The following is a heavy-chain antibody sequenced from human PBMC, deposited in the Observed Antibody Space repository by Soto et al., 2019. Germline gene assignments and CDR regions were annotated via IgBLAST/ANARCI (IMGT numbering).Heavy chain of an antibody. Sequence: GGSLRLSCAASGFTFSNAWMNWVRQAPGKGLEWVGRIKSKTDGGTTDYAAPVKGRFTISRDDSKNTLYLQMNSLKTEDTAVYYCTTLTWSDGGSYSVDYWGQGTLVTVSS. V-gene: IGHV3-15*07. CDR2: IKSKTDGGTT. J-gene: IGHJ4*02. CDR1: GFTFSNAW. CDR3: TTLTWSDGGSYSVDY. D-gene: IGHD1-26*01.